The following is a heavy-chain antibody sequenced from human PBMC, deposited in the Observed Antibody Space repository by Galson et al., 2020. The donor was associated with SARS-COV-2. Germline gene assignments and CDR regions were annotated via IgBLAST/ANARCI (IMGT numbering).Heavy chain of an antibody. CDR1: GFNFSYFA. CDR3: ARDPPPPSSLGTDNHLYYGMDV. Sequence: GESLKISCVASGFNFSYFAMHWVRQAPGRGLEWVAVISYAGINRYYADSVQGRFPISRDNSKSSLYVQMNSLTTEDTALYYCARDPPPPSSLGTDNHLYYGMDVWGHGTTVTVSS. D-gene: IGHD3-16*01. J-gene: IGHJ6*02. CDR2: ISYAGINR. V-gene: IGHV3-30-3*01.